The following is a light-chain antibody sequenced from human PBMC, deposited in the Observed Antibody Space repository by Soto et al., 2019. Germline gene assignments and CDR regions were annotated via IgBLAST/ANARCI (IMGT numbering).Light chain of an antibody. CDR3: QQYGSSPPYT. CDR2: GSS. J-gene: IGKJ2*01. CDR1: QSVSGNY. V-gene: IGKV3-20*01. Sequence: EIVLTQSPGTLSLSPGERATLSCRASQSVSGNYLAWYRQKAGQSPRLLIYGSSDRATGIPDRFSGSGAGTDFTLTISRVEPEDFAVYSCQQYGSSPPYTFGQGTKLEIK.